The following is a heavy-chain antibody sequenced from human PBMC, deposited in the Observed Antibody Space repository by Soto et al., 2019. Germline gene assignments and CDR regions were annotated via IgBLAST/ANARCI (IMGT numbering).Heavy chain of an antibody. V-gene: IGHV1-46*01. CDR1: GYTFTTYY. J-gene: IGHJ4*02. Sequence: ASVTVSCKASGYTFTTYYLHWVRQAPGQGLEWMGLIHPSTGSTTYAPKFQDRVTMTRDTSTSTVYMELSSLRSEDTGVYYCATYIVVTGIPSDHWGQGTLVTVSS. CDR2: IHPSTGST. CDR3: ATYIVVTGIPSDH. D-gene: IGHD2-21*02.